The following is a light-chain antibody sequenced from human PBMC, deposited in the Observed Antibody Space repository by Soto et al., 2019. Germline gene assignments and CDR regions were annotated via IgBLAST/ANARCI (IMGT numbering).Light chain of an antibody. V-gene: IGKV3-20*01. CDR2: DAF. CDR1: QSVSSNY. CDR3: QHYGTSPWT. Sequence: EIVLTQSPGTLSLSPGEIATLSCRASQSVSSNYLAWYQQKPGQAPRLLIYDAFSRATGIPDRFSGSGSGTVFTLTISRLEPEDFAVYHCQHYGTSPWTFGQGTKVDI. J-gene: IGKJ1*01.